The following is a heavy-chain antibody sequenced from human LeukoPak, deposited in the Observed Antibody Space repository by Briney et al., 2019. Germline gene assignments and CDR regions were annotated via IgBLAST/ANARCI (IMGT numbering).Heavy chain of an antibody. CDR2: ISSSSSYI. J-gene: IGHJ4*02. Sequence: GGSLRLSCAASGFTFSSYSMNWVRQAPGKGLEWVSSISSSSSYIYYGDSVKGRFTISRDNAKNSLYLQMNSLRAEDTAVYYCARDAYCGGDCQSFDYWGQGTLVTVSS. D-gene: IGHD2-21*01. V-gene: IGHV3-21*01. CDR3: ARDAYCGGDCQSFDY. CDR1: GFTFSSYS.